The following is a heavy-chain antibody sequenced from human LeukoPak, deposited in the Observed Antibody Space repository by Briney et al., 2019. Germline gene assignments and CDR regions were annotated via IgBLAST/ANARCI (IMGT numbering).Heavy chain of an antibody. J-gene: IGHJ4*02. D-gene: IGHD3-22*01. CDR2: ISYSGTT. CDR3: ARGSYYYDSSGLYDY. Sequence: SETLSLTCTVSGGSISGYYWSWMRQSPGKGLEWIGYISYSGTTNYNPSLKSRVTISVDTSKNQFSLKLSSVTAADTAVYYCARGSYYYDSSGLYDYWGQGTLVTVSS. V-gene: IGHV4-59*01. CDR1: GGSISGYY.